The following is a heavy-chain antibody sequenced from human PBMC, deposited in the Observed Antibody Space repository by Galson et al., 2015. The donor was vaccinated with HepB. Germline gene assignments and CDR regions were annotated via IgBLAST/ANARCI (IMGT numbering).Heavy chain of an antibody. V-gene: IGHV3-23*01. J-gene: IGHJ4*02. D-gene: IGHD2-21*02. Sequence: SLRLSCAASGFTFSSYAMHWVRQAPGKGLEWVSAISGSGGSTYYADSVKGRFTISRDNSKNTLYLQMNSLRAEDTAVYYCAKPEFQSYVVVTAPHKYWGQGTLVTVSS. CDR3: AKPEFQSYVVVTAPHKY. CDR1: GFTFSSYA. CDR2: ISGSGGST.